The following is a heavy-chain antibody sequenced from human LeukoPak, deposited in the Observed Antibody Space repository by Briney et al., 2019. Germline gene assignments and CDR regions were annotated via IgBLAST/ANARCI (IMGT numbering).Heavy chain of an antibody. J-gene: IGHJ6*03. V-gene: IGHV3-49*03. CDR1: GFIFGDYA. CDR2: IRSKTYGGAI. Sequence: GGPLRLSCTTSGFIFGDYAVSWFRQAPGKGLEWVGFIRSKTYGGAIEYAASVKGRFTISRDDSKSIAYLQMNSLKTEDTAVYYCARDQLGGDPDDYYYYYMDVWGKGTTVIVSS. D-gene: IGHD4-17*01. CDR3: ARDQLGGDPDDYYYYYMDV.